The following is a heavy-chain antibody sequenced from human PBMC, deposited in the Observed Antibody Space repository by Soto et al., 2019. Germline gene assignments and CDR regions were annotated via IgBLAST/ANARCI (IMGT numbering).Heavy chain of an antibody. CDR1: GGTFSSYA. V-gene: IGHV1-69*13. CDR3: ARVKYYYDSSGPDAFDI. Sequence: SVKVSCKASGGTFSSYAINWVRQAPGQGLEWMGGIIPIFGTANYAQKFQGRVTITADESTSTAYMELSSLRSEDTAVYYCARVKYYYDSSGPDAFDIWGQGTMVTVSS. J-gene: IGHJ3*02. D-gene: IGHD3-22*01. CDR2: IIPIFGTA.